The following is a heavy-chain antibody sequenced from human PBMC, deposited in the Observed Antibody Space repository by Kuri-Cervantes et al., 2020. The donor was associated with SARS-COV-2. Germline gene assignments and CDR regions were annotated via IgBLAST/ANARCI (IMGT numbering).Heavy chain of an antibody. V-gene: IGHV1-24*01. Sequence: GGSLRLSCKVSGYTLTELSMHWVRQAPGKGLEWMGGFDPEGGETIYAQKFQGRVTMTEDTSTDTAYMEPSSLRSEDTAVYYCATESRPTHGYFQHWGQGTLVTVSS. CDR1: GYTLTELS. CDR3: ATESRPTHGYFQH. J-gene: IGHJ1*01. CDR2: FDPEGGET.